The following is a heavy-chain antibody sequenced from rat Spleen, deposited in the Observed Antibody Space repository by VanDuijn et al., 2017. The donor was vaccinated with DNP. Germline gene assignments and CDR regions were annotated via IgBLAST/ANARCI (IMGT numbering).Heavy chain of an antibody. CDR3: ARFPPGYYSYRDWYFDF. CDR2: MWYDGDT. V-gene: IGHV2-16*01. J-gene: IGHJ1*01. Sequence: QVQLKESGPGLVQPSQTLSLTCTVSGFSLTTYSVSWVRQPSGKGPEWMGKMWYDGDTAYNSALKSRLSITRDTSKSQVLLKMNSLQIEDTAMYSCARFPPGYYSYRDWYFDFWGPGTMVTVSS. D-gene: IGHD1-2*01. CDR1: GFSLTTYS.